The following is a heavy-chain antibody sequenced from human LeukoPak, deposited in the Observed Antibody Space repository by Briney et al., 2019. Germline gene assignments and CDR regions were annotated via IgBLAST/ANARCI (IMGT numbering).Heavy chain of an antibody. Sequence: GGSLRLSCAASGFTFSGSAMHWVRQASGKGLEWVGRIRSKANSYATAYAASVKGRFTISRDDSKNTAYLQMNSLKTEDTAVYYCTRPEVSGSYYDDAFDIWGQGTMVTVSS. D-gene: IGHD1-26*01. CDR1: GFTFSGSA. CDR2: IRSKANSYAT. V-gene: IGHV3-73*01. CDR3: TRPEVSGSYYDDAFDI. J-gene: IGHJ3*02.